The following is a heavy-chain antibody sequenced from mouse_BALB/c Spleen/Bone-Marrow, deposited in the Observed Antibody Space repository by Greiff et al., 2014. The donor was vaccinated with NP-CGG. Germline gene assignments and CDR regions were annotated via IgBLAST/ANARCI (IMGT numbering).Heavy chain of an antibody. CDR2: IWAGGST. Sequence: VQVVESGPGLVAPSQSLSITCTVSGFSLTSYGVHWVRQPPGKGLEWLGVIWAGGSTNYNSALMSRLSISKDNSKSQVFLKMNSPQTDDTAMYYCARVYLWYFDVWGAGTTVTVSS. J-gene: IGHJ1*01. V-gene: IGHV2-9*02. CDR1: GFSLTSYG. D-gene: IGHD2-3*01. CDR3: ARVYLWYFDV.